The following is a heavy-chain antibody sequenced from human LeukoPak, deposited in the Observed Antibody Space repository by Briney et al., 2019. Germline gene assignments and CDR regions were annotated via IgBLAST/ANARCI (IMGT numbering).Heavy chain of an antibody. J-gene: IGHJ4*02. CDR2: INPNSGGT. CDR1: GYTFTGYY. V-gene: IGHV1-2*06. D-gene: IGHD1-26*01. CDR3: AAEGGGSGSYGSDY. Sequence: EASVKVSCKASGYTFTGYYMNWVRQAPGQGLEWMGRINPNSGGTNYAQKFQGRVTMTRDTSISTAYMELSRLRSDDTAVYYCAAEGGGSGSYGSDYWGQGTLVTVSS.